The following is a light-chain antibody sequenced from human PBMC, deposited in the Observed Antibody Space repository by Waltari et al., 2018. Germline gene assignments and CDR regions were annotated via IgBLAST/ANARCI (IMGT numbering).Light chain of an antibody. V-gene: IGLV3-21*04. CDR3: QVWDRSRDHV. J-gene: IGLJ1*01. CDR1: STGMSH. Sequence: SYVLTQPPSVSVAPGQTARITCGGDSTGMSHVHWYQQVAGQAPRLVISYNTVRPSGIPERFSGSTSGTTSTLTISRVEAGDEADYYCQVWDRSRDHVFGAGTKVTVL. CDR2: YNT.